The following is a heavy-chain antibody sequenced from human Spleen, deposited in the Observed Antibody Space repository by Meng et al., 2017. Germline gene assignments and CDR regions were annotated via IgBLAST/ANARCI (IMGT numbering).Heavy chain of an antibody. J-gene: IGHJ4*02. D-gene: IGHD4-17*01. CDR2: ISGRGGDT. CDR3: AKLSSPENDFGGYVPHY. Sequence: GESLKISCAGPGFTFSSFAMSWVRQAPVKGLEWVSAISGRGGDTHYADSVKGRFTISRDTSKNILYLQMNSLRADDTAIYYCAKLSSPENDFGGYVPHYWGQGTLVTVSS. V-gene: IGHV3-23*01. CDR1: GFTFSSFA.